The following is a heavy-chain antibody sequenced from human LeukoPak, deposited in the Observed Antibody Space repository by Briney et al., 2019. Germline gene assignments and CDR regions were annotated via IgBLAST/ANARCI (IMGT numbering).Heavy chain of an antibody. Sequence: SQTLSLTRTVSGGSISSGSYYWSWIRQPAGKGLEWIGRIYTSGSTNYNPSLKSRVTISVDTSKNQFSLKLSSVTAADTAVYYCARVAPHPGLPKDYYGSGSYYPYFDYWGQGTLVTVSS. V-gene: IGHV4-61*02. J-gene: IGHJ4*02. D-gene: IGHD3-10*01. CDR2: IYTSGST. CDR1: GGSISSGSYY. CDR3: ARVAPHPGLPKDYYGSGSYYPYFDY.